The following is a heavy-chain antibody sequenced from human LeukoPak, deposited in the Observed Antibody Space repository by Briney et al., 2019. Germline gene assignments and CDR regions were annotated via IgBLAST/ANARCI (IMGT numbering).Heavy chain of an antibody. V-gene: IGHV4-4*02. CDR2: IYHSGST. CDR3: ARGRYCSSTSCYIGFDY. CDR1: GGSISSSNW. J-gene: IGHJ4*02. Sequence: PSGTLSLTCAVSGGSISSSNWWSWVRQPPGKGLEWIGEIYHSGSTNYNPSLKSRVTISVDKSKNQFSLKLSSVTAADTAVYYCARGRYCSSTSCYIGFDYWGQGTLVTVSS. D-gene: IGHD2-2*01.